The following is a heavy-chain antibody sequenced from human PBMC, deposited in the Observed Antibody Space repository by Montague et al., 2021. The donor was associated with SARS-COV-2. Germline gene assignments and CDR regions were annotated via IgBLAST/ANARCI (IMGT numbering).Heavy chain of an antibody. D-gene: IGHD2-2*01. CDR2: TSHSGST. CDR1: GGSFSGYY. J-gene: IGHJ6*02. V-gene: IGHV4-34*01. Sequence: SETLSLTCDAYGGSFSGYYWSWIRQPPGKGLEWIGETSHSGSTNYNPSLKSRVTIKRDTTKNQLSLKMSSVIAADTAVYYCPRIAYRLLFITSYYGMEVWGQGTTVTVSS. CDR3: PRIAYRLLFITSYYGMEV.